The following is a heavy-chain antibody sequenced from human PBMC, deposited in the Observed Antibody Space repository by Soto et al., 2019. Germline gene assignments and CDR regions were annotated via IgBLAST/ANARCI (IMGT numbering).Heavy chain of an antibody. J-gene: IGHJ6*03. CDR1: GYTFTSYD. V-gene: IGHV1-8*01. D-gene: IGHD6-13*01. Sequence: ASVKVSCKASGYTFTSYDINWVRQATGQGLEWMGWMNPNSGNTGYAQKFQGRVTMTRNTSISTAYMELSSLRSEDTAVYYCARGVSIAAAGPYYYYYYMDVWGKGTTVTVSS. CDR2: MNPNSGNT. CDR3: ARGVSIAAAGPYYYYYYMDV.